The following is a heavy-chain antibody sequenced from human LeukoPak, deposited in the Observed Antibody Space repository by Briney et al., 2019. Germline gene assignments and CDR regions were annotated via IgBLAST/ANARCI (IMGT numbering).Heavy chain of an antibody. J-gene: IGHJ4*02. CDR1: GFTVSSNY. V-gene: IGHV3-33*08. CDR3: ARGHSSSFALPFDY. D-gene: IGHD6-13*01. CDR2: IWYDGSNK. Sequence: GGSLRLSCAASGFTVSSNYLSWVRQAPGKGLEWVAVIWYDGSNKYYADSVKGRFTISRDNSKNTLYLQMNSLRAEDTAVYYCARGHSSSFALPFDYWGQGTLVTVSS.